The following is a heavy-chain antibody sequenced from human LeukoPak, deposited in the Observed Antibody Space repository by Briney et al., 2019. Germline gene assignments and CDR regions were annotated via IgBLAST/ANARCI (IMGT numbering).Heavy chain of an antibody. V-gene: IGHV4-59*01. J-gene: IGHJ6*02. D-gene: IGHD5-18*01. CDR2: IYYSGST. Sequence: SETLSPTCSVFGGSITHYYWSWIRQPPGKGLEWIGYIYYSGSTNYNPSLKSRVTISVDTSKIRFSLKLSSVTAADTAVYYCARTQRGYNYGYQYYYYGLDVWGQGTTVTVSS. CDR1: GGSITHYY. CDR3: ARTQRGYNYGYQYYYYGLDV.